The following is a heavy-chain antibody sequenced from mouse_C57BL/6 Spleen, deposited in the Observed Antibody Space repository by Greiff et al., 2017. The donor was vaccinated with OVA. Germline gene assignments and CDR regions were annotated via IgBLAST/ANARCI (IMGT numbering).Heavy chain of an antibody. J-gene: IGHJ4*01. V-gene: IGHV1-53*01. CDR3: AREGYYYGNYAMDY. Sequence: VQLQQSGTELVKPGASVKLSCKASGYTFTSYWMHWVKQRPGQGLEWIGNINPSNGGTNYNEKFKSKATLTVDKSSSTAYMQLSSLTSEDSAVYDCAREGYYYGNYAMDYWGQGTSVTVSS. D-gene: IGHD1-1*01. CDR2: INPSNGGT. CDR1: GYTFTSYW.